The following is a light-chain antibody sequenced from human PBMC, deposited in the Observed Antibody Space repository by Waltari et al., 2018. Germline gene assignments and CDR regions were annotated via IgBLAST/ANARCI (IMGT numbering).Light chain of an antibody. CDR3: ISFTSSVTYV. J-gene: IGLJ1*01. CDR2: EVS. CDR1: SSDIGAYKY. Sequence: QSALTPPASVSGSPGQSITISYPGTSSDIGAYKYVLWYQQQPGKAPKLIIYEVSNRPSWVSNRFSGSKSGNTASLSISGLQAEDEADYYCISFTSSVTYVFGTGTRVTVV. V-gene: IGLV2-14*01.